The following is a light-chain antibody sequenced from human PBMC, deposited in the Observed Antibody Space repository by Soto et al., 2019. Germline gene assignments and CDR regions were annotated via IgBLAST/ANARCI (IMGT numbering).Light chain of an antibody. Sequence: EIVLTQSPGTLSLSPGERATLSCRASQSVSSSYLAWYQQKRGQAPSLLIYGTSTRATGVPARFSASGSGTEFTHNISSMQSEDFAVYYCQQCSIWPMTCGHGTKVEI. CDR1: QSVSSSY. V-gene: IGKV3-15*01. J-gene: IGKJ1*01. CDR2: GTS. CDR3: QQCSIWPMT.